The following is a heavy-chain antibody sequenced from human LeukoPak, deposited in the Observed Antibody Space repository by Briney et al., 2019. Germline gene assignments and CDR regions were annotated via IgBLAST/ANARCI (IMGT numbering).Heavy chain of an antibody. Sequence: GGSLRLSCAASGFTFSSYPMHWVRQAPGKALEYVSGITGDGGSIYYANSVQGRFTISRDNSKDTLYPQMGSLRDEDMAVYYCTRRPGLENFSWYFDLWGRGALVTVSS. D-gene: IGHD1-1*01. J-gene: IGHJ2*01. CDR3: TRRPGLENFSWYFDL. CDR2: ITGDGGSI. CDR1: GFTFSSYP. V-gene: IGHV3-64*01.